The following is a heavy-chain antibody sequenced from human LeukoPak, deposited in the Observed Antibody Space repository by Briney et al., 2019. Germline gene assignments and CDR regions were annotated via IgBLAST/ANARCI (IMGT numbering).Heavy chain of an antibody. Sequence: SVKVSCKASEYSFTGYYIHWVRQAPGQGLEWMGGMIPILNTPNYAQNFQGRVTITADKSTNTAYMELTSLQSEDTAVYYCASWPHRSTYDYWSGAFDVWGRGTAVTVSS. V-gene: IGHV1-69*10. D-gene: IGHD3-3*01. CDR1: EYSFTGYY. J-gene: IGHJ3*01. CDR2: MIPILNTP. CDR3: ASWPHRSTYDYWSGAFDV.